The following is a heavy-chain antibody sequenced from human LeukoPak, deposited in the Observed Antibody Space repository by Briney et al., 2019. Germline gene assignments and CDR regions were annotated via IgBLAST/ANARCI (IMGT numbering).Heavy chain of an antibody. Sequence: SGTLSLSCAVSGGSISSSNWWSLVRQPPEKGLEWIGEINHSGSTNYNPSLKSRVTISVDKSKRQFSLKMNSMTAADTAVYYCATRQTWGQGSLITVSS. J-gene: IGHJ4*02. V-gene: IGHV4-4*02. CDR1: GGSISSSNW. CDR3: ATRQT. CDR2: INHSGST.